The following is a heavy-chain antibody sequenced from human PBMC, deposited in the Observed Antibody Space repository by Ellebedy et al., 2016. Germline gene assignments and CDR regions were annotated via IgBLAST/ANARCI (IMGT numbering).Heavy chain of an antibody. Sequence: GESLKISCAASGFTFSSYAMYWVRQAPGKGLEWVAVISYDGSNKYYADSVKGRFTISRDNSKNTLYLQMNILRPEDTAVYYCARDWSRNSYGFFDYWGQGTLVTVSS. J-gene: IGHJ4*02. CDR1: GFTFSSYA. V-gene: IGHV3-30-3*01. D-gene: IGHD5-18*01. CDR3: ARDWSRNSYGFFDY. CDR2: ISYDGSNK.